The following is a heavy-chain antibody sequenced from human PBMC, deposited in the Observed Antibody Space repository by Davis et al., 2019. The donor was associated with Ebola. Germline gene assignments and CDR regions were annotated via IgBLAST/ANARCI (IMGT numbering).Heavy chain of an antibody. V-gene: IGHV4-39*02. CDR1: GGSISGYY. CDR3: ARDRYRRVDY. CDR2: IYYSGST. Sequence: GSLRLSCTVSGGSISGYYWSWIRQPPGKGLEWIGSIYYSGSTYYNPSLKSRVTISVDTSKNQFSLKLSSVTAADTAVYYCARDRYRRVDYWGQGTLVTVSS. J-gene: IGHJ4*02. D-gene: IGHD2-2*02.